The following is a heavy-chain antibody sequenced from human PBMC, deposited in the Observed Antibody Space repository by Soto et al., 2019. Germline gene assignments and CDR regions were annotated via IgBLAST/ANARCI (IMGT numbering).Heavy chain of an antibody. D-gene: IGHD3-10*01. Sequence: QVPLVPSGAEVKKPGASVKVSCKASGYTFTSYGISCVRHAPGQGLEWMGWISAYNGNTKYAQKLQGRVTMTTDTSTSTAYMELRSLRSDDTAVYYCARSGLWFGYDTPHEVDYWVQGTLVTVSS. CDR3: ARSGLWFGYDTPHEVDY. J-gene: IGHJ4*02. V-gene: IGHV1-18*01. CDR2: ISAYNGNT. CDR1: GYTFTSYG.